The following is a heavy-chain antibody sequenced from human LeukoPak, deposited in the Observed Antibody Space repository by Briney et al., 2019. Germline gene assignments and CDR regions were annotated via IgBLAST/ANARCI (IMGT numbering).Heavy chain of an antibody. J-gene: IGHJ4*02. V-gene: IGHV1-2*02. D-gene: IGHD2-15*01. CDR3: ARGPIVVVVAATRVGDY. CDR1: GYTFTGYY. CDR2: INPNSGGT. Sequence: GASVKVSCKASGYTFTGYYMHWVRQAPGQGLEWMGWINPNSGGTNYAQKFQGRVTMTRDTSISTAYMELSRLRSDDTAVYYCARGPIVVVVAATRVGDYWGQGTLVTVSS.